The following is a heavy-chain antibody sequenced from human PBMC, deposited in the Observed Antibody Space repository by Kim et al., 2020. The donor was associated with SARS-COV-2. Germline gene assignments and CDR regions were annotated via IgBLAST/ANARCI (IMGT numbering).Heavy chain of an antibody. D-gene: IGHD4-17*01. Sequence: KYSQKFQGRVTITRDTSASTAYMELSSLRSEDTAVYYCARTFDYGDYCDYWGQGTLVTVSS. J-gene: IGHJ4*02. CDR3: ARTFDYGDYCDY. V-gene: IGHV1-3*01.